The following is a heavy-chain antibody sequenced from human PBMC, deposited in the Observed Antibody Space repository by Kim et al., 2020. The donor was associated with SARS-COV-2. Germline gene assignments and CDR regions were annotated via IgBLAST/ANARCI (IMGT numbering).Heavy chain of an antibody. Sequence: GGSLRLSCSASGFTFSGCAMSWVRQAPGKGLEWVSTISAGGSSTYYGDSVKGRFTISRDNPRNTLYLQMNSLRAEDTAIFYCAKASGSGGYYSQLDSDYWGQGTLVTVSS. CDR3: AKASGSGGYYSQLDSDY. J-gene: IGHJ4*02. CDR1: GFTFSGCA. V-gene: IGHV3-23*01. D-gene: IGHD3-10*01. CDR2: ISAGGSST.